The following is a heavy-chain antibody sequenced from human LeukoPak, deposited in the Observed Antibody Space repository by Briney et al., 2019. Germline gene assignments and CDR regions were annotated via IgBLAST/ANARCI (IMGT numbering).Heavy chain of an antibody. V-gene: IGHV1-46*01. CDR1: GYTFTSYY. CDR3: ARAGEIAARGFDY. CDR2: INPSGGST. Sequence: ASVKVSCKASGYTFTSYYMHWVRQAPGQGLEWMGIINPSGGSTSYAQKFQGRVTMIRDMSTSTVYMELSSLRSEDTAVYYCARAGEIAARGFDYWGQGTLVTVSS. D-gene: IGHD6-6*01. J-gene: IGHJ4*02.